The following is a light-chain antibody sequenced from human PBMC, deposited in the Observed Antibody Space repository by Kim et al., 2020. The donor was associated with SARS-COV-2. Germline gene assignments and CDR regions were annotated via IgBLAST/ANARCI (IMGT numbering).Light chain of an antibody. CDR1: QDISNY. Sequence: DIQMTQSPSSLSASVGDRVTITCRASQDISNYVAWYQKKPGKVPKVLIYSASALRSGVPSRFSGSGSGTDFTLTISSLQPEDVATYYCQNYDGAPWTFGQGTKVDIK. V-gene: IGKV1-27*01. CDR2: SAS. J-gene: IGKJ1*01. CDR3: QNYDGAPWT.